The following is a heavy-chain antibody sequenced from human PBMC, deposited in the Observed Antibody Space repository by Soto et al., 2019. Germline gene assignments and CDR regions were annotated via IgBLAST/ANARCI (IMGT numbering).Heavy chain of an antibody. V-gene: IGHV1-2*04. J-gene: IGHJ5*02. D-gene: IGHD3-3*01. CDR1: GYTFTGYY. Sequence: ASVKVSCKASGYTFTGYYMHWVRQAPGQGLEWMGRINPNSGGTNYAQKFQGWVTMTRDTSISTAYMELSRLRSDDTAVYYCARDVGNYDFWSGYYTYNWFDPWGQGTLVTVSS. CDR3: ARDVGNYDFWSGYYTYNWFDP. CDR2: INPNSGGT.